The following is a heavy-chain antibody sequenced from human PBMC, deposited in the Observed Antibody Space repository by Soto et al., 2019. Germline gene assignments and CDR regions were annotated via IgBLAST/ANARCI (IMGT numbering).Heavy chain of an antibody. Sequence: GGSLRLSCAASGFTVSSNYMSWVRQAPGRGLEWGSVIYGGGSTYYADSVKGRFTISRDNSKNTLYLQMNSLRIEDTAVYYCVKDQYSGNDYFLMDVRGRGTTVTVSS. CDR1: GFTVSSNY. V-gene: IGHV3-53*05. CDR3: VKDQYSGNDYFLMDV. J-gene: IGHJ6*02. CDR2: IYGGGST. D-gene: IGHD5-12*01.